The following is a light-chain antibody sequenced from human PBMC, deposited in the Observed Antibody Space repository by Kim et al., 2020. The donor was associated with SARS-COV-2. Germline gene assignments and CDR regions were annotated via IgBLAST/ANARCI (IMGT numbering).Light chain of an antibody. CDR1: QDISNY. CDR2: AAS. V-gene: IGKV1-27*01. J-gene: IGKJ1*01. Sequence: IQMTQSPSSLSASVGDRVTITCRASQDISNYLAWFQLKPGKAPKLLIYAASALQPGVPSRFSGSGSGTDFTLTVTSLQPEDVATYYCQKCDSAPWTFGQGTKVDIK. CDR3: QKCDSAPWT.